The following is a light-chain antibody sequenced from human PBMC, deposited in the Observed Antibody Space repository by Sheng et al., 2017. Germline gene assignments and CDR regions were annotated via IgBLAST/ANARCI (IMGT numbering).Light chain of an antibody. J-gene: IGKJ2*01. Sequence: DIQMTQSPSTLSASVGDRVTITCRASQSISNWLAWYQQKPGKAPKLLIYKASSLESGVPSRFSGSGSGTQFTLSISSLQPDDFATYYCQQYNSHSMYTFGQGTKLEIK. CDR1: QSISNW. CDR2: KAS. CDR3: QQYNSHSMYT. V-gene: IGKV1-5*03.